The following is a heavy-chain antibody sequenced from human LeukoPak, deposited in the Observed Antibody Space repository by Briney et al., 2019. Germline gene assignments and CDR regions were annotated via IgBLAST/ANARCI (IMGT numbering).Heavy chain of an antibody. CDR3: ARPRTYYDFWRGYPPFDY. Sequence: RASVKVSCKASGGTFSNYAISWVRQAPGQGLEWMGGIITNYGTTNYAQKYQGRVTITADESTTTVYMELSSPRSEDTAVYYCARPRTYYDFWRGYPPFDYWGQGTLVTVSS. CDR2: IITNYGTT. V-gene: IGHV1-69*13. CDR1: GGTFSNYA. J-gene: IGHJ4*02. D-gene: IGHD3-3*01.